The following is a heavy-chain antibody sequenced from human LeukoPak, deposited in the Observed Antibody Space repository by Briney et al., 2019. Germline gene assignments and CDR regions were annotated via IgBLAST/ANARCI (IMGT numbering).Heavy chain of an antibody. J-gene: IGHJ6*03. CDR3: AREGIVVVPAASTSYYYYYYMDV. CDR1: GFTFDDYA. D-gene: IGHD2-2*01. Sequence: GGSLRLSCAASGFTFDDYAMHWVRQTPGKGLEGVAVMSWNSGSMGYADSVKGRFTISRDNAKNSLYLQMNSLRAEDTAVYYCAREGIVVVPAASTSYYYYYYMDVWGKGTTVTISS. CDR2: MSWNSGSM. V-gene: IGHV3-9*01.